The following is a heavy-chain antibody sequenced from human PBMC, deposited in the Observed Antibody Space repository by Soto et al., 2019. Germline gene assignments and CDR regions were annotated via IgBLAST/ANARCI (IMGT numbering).Heavy chain of an antibody. CDR1: GGSFSGYY. J-gene: IGHJ4*02. V-gene: IGHV4-34*01. Sequence: QVQLQQWGAGLLKPSETLSLTCAVYGGSFSGYYWSWIRQPPGKGLEWIGEINHSGSTNYNPSLKSRVTLSVDTSKNQFSLKLSSVTAADTAVYYCARGGPIVVVPAASLDYWGQGTLVTVSS. CDR3: ARGGPIVVVPAASLDY. D-gene: IGHD2-2*01. CDR2: INHSGST.